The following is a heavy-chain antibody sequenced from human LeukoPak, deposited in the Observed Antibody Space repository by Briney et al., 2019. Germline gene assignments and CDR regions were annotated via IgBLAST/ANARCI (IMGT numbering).Heavy chain of an antibody. J-gene: IGHJ4*02. D-gene: IGHD2-8*02. V-gene: IGHV4-59*08. CDR3: ARTASGGYYYDY. CDR1: GGSISSYY. Sequence: PSETLSLTCTVPGGSISSYYWSWIRQPPGKGLEWIGYIYYSGSTNYNPSLKSRVTISVDTSKNQFSLKLSSVTAADTAVYYCARTASGGYYYDYWGQGTLVTVSS. CDR2: IYYSGST.